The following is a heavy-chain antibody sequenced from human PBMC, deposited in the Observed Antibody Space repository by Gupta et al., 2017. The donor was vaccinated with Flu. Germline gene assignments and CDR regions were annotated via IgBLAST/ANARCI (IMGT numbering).Heavy chain of an antibody. J-gene: IGHJ4*02. Sequence: EVQLVESGGGVVQPGGSLRLSCAASGFTFSSYEMNWVRLAPGKGLEWVAVISSSGVTYYTDSVKDRFTISRDNAKNSVHLQMHSLRAEDTAFYYCARGHWDSWGQGTLVTVSS. CDR1: GFTFSSYE. V-gene: IGHV3-48*03. CDR2: ISSSGVT. CDR3: ARGHWDS.